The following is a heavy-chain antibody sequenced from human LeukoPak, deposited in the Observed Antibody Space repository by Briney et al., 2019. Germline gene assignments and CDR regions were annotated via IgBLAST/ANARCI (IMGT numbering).Heavy chain of an antibody. CDR1: GGSISSDY. J-gene: IGHJ4*02. Sequence: SETLSLTCSVSGGSISSDYWISIRQPPGKGLEWIGYIYYSGITNYNPSLKSRATISVDTSKNQFSLKLSSVTAAYTAVYYCAKRGSNTWSDFDYWGQGTLVTVSS. CDR2: IYYSGIT. V-gene: IGHV4-59*08. CDR3: AKRGSNTWSDFDY. D-gene: IGHD6-13*01.